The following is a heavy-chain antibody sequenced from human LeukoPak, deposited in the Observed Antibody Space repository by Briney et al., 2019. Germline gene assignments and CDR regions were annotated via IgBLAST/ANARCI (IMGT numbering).Heavy chain of an antibody. CDR3: ARVGRSVLAAARSYYMDV. Sequence: GGSLRLPCAASGFTFSSYSMNWVRQAPGKGLEWVSSITSSSTYIYYADSVKGRFTISRDNAKNSLYLQMNSLRAEDTAVYYCARVGRSVLAAARSYYMDVWGKGTTVTVSS. D-gene: IGHD6-13*01. CDR1: GFTFSSYS. J-gene: IGHJ6*03. CDR2: ITSSSTYI. V-gene: IGHV3-21*01.